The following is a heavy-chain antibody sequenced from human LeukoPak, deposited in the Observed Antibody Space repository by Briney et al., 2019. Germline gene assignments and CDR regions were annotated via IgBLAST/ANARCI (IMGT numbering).Heavy chain of an antibody. D-gene: IGHD4-17*01. CDR1: GFTFSSYA. V-gene: IGHV3-23*01. Sequence: GGSLRLSCAASGFTFSSYAMSWVRQAPGKGLEWVSAISGSGGSTYYADSVKGRFTISRDTSKNTLYLQINSLRVEDTAVYYCIVFGDSNHWGQGTLVAVSS. CDR3: IVFGDSNH. CDR2: ISGSGGST. J-gene: IGHJ5*02.